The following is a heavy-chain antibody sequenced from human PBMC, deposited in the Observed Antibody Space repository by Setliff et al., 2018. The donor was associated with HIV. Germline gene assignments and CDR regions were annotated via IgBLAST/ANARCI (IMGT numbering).Heavy chain of an antibody. Sequence: PSETLSLTCIVSGGSISSHYWSWIRQPPGKGLEWIGHIYTSGSTNYNPSLKSRVTMSVGTSKNQFSLKLSSVTAADTAVYYCARCYYNFWSGYPLDYMDVWGKGTTVTVSS. V-gene: IGHV4-4*08. D-gene: IGHD3-3*01. CDR3: ARCYYNFWSGYPLDYMDV. CDR2: IYTSGST. J-gene: IGHJ6*03. CDR1: GGSISSHY.